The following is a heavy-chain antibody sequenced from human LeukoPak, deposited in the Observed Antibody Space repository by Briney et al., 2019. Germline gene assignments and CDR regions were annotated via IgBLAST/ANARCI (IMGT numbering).Heavy chain of an antibody. Sequence: PGGSLRLSCAASGFTLSSYWMNWVRKAPGKGLEWVSYISSSGSTIYYADSVKGRFTVSRDNAKNSLYLQMDSLRAEDTAVYYCARDPGYCSSTSCYKFFDYWGQGTLVTVSS. V-gene: IGHV3-48*03. CDR2: ISSSGSTI. CDR3: ARDPGYCSSTSCYKFFDY. CDR1: GFTLSSYW. D-gene: IGHD2-2*02. J-gene: IGHJ4*02.